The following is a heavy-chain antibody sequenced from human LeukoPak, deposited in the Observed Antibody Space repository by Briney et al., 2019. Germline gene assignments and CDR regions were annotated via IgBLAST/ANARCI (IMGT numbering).Heavy chain of an antibody. D-gene: IGHD5-12*01. CDR2: INPSGGST. J-gene: IGHJ4*02. CDR1: GYTFTIYY. CDR3: AKTSGYFPLYYFDC. Sequence: ASVKVSCKASGYTFTIYYMHWVRQAPGQGLEWMGIINPSGGSTSYAQKFQGRVTMTRDMSTSTVYMELSSLRSDDRAMYYCAKTSGYFPLYYFDCWGQGTLVTVSS. V-gene: IGHV1-46*01.